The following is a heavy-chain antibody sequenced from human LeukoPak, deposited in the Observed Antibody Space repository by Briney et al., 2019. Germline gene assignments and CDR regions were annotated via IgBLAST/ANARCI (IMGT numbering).Heavy chain of an antibody. Sequence: SETLSLTCTVSGGSISSHYWSWIRQPPGKGLEWIGYIYYSGSTNYNPSLKSRVPISVDTSKNQFSLKLSSVTAADTAVYYCARDAIAVAGTRWFDPWGQGTLVTVSS. V-gene: IGHV4-59*11. CDR2: IYYSGST. CDR3: ARDAIAVAGTRWFDP. D-gene: IGHD6-19*01. J-gene: IGHJ5*02. CDR1: GGSISSHY.